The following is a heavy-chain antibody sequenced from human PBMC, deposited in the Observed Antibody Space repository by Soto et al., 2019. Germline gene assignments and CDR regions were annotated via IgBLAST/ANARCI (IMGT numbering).Heavy chain of an antibody. V-gene: IGHV4-59*08. CDR3: ARRYGSAIDY. J-gene: IGHJ4*02. Sequence: QVQLQESGPGLVKPSETLSLTCTVSGGSIRSYYWSWIRQPPGKGLEWIGYIYYSGSTNYNPSHKSRVTISVDTSKNQFSLKLSSVTAADTAVYYCARRYGSAIDYWGQGTLVTVSS. CDR2: IYYSGST. D-gene: IGHD1-26*01. CDR1: GGSIRSYY.